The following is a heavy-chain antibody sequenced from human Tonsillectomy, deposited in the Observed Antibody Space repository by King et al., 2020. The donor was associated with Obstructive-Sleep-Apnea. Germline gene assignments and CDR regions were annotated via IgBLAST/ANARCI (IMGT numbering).Heavy chain of an antibody. V-gene: IGHV4-59*01. J-gene: IGHJ6*02. Sequence: VQLQESGPGLVKPSETLSLTCTVSGGSISSYYWSWIRQPPGKGLEWIGYIYYSGSTNYNPSLKSRVTISVDTSKKQFSLKLSSVTAADTAVYYCAREFTADGNSRRLVGMDVWGQGTTVTVSS. D-gene: IGHD6-13*01. CDR1: GGSISSYY. CDR3: AREFTADGNSRRLVGMDV. CDR2: IYYSGST.